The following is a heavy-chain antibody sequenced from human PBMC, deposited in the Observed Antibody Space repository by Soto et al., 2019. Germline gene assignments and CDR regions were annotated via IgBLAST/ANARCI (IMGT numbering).Heavy chain of an antibody. CDR3: ARDYSYGIFGY. Sequence: QVQLVQSGEEVKKPGASVKVSCKASGYSFTSYGISWVRQAPGQGLEWMGWINTYNGNTNSAQKFQGRVTMTTDTSTSIAYMELRSMRSDDTAVYYCARDYSYGIFGYWGQGTLVTVSS. D-gene: IGHD5-18*01. J-gene: IGHJ4*02. CDR1: GYSFTSYG. V-gene: IGHV1-18*01. CDR2: INTYNGNT.